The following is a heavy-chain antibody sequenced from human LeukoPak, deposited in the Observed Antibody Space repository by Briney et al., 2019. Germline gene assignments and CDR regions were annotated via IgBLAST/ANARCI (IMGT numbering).Heavy chain of an antibody. D-gene: IGHD2-15*01. V-gene: IGHV3-21*01. CDR2: ISSSSSYI. J-gene: IGHJ4*02. CDR3: ARVYCRGGSCYYYFDY. Sequence: GGSLRLSCAASGFTFSSYSMNWVRQAPGKGLEWVSSISSSSSYIYYADSVKGRFTISRDNAKNSLYLQMNSLRAEDTAVYYCARVYCRGGSCYYYFDYWGQGTLVTVSS. CDR1: GFTFSSYS.